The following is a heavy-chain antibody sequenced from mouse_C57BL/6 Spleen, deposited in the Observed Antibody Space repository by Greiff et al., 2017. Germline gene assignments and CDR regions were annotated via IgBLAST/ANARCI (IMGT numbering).Heavy chain of an antibody. V-gene: IGHV1-72*01. Sequence: QVQLQQPGAELVKPGASVKLSCKASGYTFTSYWMHWVKQRPGRGLEWIGRIDPTSGGTKYNEKFKSKATLTVDKPSSTAYMQLSSLTSEDSAVFNCARSVGSSLYAMDYWGQGTSVTVSS. CDR3: ARSVGSSLYAMDY. D-gene: IGHD1-1*01. CDR2: IDPTSGGT. J-gene: IGHJ4*01. CDR1: GYTFTSYW.